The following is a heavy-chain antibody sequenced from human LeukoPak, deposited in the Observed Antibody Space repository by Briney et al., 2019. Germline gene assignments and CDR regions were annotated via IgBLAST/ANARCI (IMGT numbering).Heavy chain of an antibody. D-gene: IGHD3-3*01. V-gene: IGHV1-8*01. Sequence: ASVKVSCKASGYTFTSYDINWVRQATGQGLEWMGWMNPNSGSTGYAQKFQGRVTMTRNTSISTAYMELSSLRSEDTAVYYCVRGSRVTIFGVVIKYYYYYMDVWGKGTTVTVSS. CDR1: GYTFTSYD. J-gene: IGHJ6*03. CDR3: VRGSRVTIFGVVIKYYYYYMDV. CDR2: MNPNSGST.